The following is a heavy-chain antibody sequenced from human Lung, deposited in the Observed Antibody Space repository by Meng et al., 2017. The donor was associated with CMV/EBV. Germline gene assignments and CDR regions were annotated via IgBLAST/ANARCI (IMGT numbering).Heavy chain of an antibody. CDR1: GGTISAGDAS. CDR3: ARGGAGIGDAGDHFDY. Sequence: QVHLPGSGPGLVKPSQTLSLTCTVSGGTISAGDASWNWIRQPPGKGLEWIGYIYYTGNTYYNPSLKSRVTISVDTSKNQFSLRLSSVTAADTAVYDCARGGAGIGDAGDHFDYWGQGTLVTVSS. V-gene: IGHV4-30-4*08. CDR2: IYYTGNT. J-gene: IGHJ4*02. D-gene: IGHD4-17*01.